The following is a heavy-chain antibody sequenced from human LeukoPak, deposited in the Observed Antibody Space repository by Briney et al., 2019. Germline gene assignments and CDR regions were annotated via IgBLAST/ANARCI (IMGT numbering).Heavy chain of an antibody. CDR1: GYTLTELS. Sequence: GASVKVSCKVSGYTLTELSMHWVRQAPGKGLEWMGGFDPEDGETIYAQKFQGRVTMTEDTSTDTAYMELRSLRSEDTAVYYCATSHCSGGSCYSSYYYYMDVWGKGTTVTVSS. CDR3: ATSHCSGGSCYSSYYYYMDV. V-gene: IGHV1-24*01. D-gene: IGHD2-15*01. J-gene: IGHJ6*03. CDR2: FDPEDGET.